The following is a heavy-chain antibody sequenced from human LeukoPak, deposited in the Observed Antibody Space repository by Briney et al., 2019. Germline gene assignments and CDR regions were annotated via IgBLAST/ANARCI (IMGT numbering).Heavy chain of an antibody. V-gene: IGHV4-39*07. J-gene: IGHJ5*02. CDR2: IYYSGST. CDR1: GGSISSSSYY. Sequence: PSETLSLTCTVSGGSISSSSYYWGWIRQPPGKGLEWIGSIYYSGSTYYNPSLKSRVTISVDTSKNQFSLKLSSVTAADTAVYYCARDHSKVDFWSGYYFGWFDPWGQGTLVTVSS. D-gene: IGHD3-3*01. CDR3: ARDHSKVDFWSGYYFGWFDP.